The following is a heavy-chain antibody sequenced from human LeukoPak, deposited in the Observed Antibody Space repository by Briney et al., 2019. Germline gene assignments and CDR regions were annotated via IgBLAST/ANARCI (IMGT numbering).Heavy chain of an antibody. J-gene: IGHJ6*03. D-gene: IGHD2-2*01. Sequence: GGSLRLSCAAYGFTFSSYWMHWVRQAPGKGLVWVSRINSDGSSTSYADSVKGRFTISRDNAKNTLYLQMNSLRAEDTAVYYCAREELYCSSTSCSNMDVWGKGTTVTISS. V-gene: IGHV3-74*01. CDR1: GFTFSSYW. CDR2: INSDGSST. CDR3: AREELYCSSTSCSNMDV.